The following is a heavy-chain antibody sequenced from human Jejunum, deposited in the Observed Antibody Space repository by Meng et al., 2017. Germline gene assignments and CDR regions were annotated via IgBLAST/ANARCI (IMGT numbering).Heavy chain of an antibody. D-gene: IGHD3-22*01. CDR1: GRTFSTHT. Sequence: VELGQSVAEETKPGSPVQVSCKASGRTFSTHTIHWVRQAPGQGLEWMGKTVPVLGTTDYAQNFSGRVTINVDELTNTAYMELSRLASEDTAVYDCATEPEDSSGYYYDTWGQGTLVTVSS. J-gene: IGHJ5*02. CDR2: TVPVLGTT. V-gene: IGHV1-69*08. CDR3: ATEPEDSSGYYYDT.